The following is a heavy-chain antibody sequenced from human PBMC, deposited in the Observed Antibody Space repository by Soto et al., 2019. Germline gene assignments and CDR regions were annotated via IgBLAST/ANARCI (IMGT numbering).Heavy chain of an antibody. CDR1: GDSISSSSYS. CDR3: AGLQGYCIDRPCSGHYALAA. J-gene: IGHJ6*02. Sequence: SETLSLTCTVSGDSISSSSYSWGWIRQPPGKGPEWIGTFYYSGSTYYNPSLNSRVTISVDTTKNQFFLKLNSVTAADTAVYYCAGLQGYCIDRPCSGHYALAAWGQGPTVT. V-gene: IGHV4-39*01. D-gene: IGHD2-15*01. CDR2: FYYSGST.